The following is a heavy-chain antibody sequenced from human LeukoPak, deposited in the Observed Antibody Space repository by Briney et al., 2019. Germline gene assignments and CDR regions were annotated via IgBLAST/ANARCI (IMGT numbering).Heavy chain of an antibody. CDR3: ARDRGYAGYAHGY. CDR1: GFSFSNYA. J-gene: IGHJ4*02. V-gene: IGHV3-21*01. CDR2: IINSSYI. Sequence: GGSLRLSCAASGFSFSNYALGWIRQAPGRGLQWVSSIINSSYIYYSDSVKGRFTISRDNTKNSLYLEMDRLSAEDTAVYYCARDRGYAGYAHGYWGQGTLVTVSS. D-gene: IGHD5-12*01.